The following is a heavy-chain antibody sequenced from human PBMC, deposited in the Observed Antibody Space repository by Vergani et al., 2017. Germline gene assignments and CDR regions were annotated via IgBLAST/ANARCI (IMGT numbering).Heavy chain of an antibody. J-gene: IGHJ3*02. CDR1: GFTTGDYV. D-gene: IGHD3-22*01. CDR2: IRSYMFGDGGTR. Sequence: EAQLAESGGGLVQPGQSLRLSCTASGFTTGDYVMSWFRQAPGKGLEWVGLIRSYMFGDGGTREYAASVKGRFTISRDNAKNSLYLQMNSLRAEDTAVYYCARDPEPYYDSSGYTWRAFDIWGQGTMVTVSS. V-gene: IGHV3-49*03. CDR3: ARDPEPYYDSSGYTWRAFDI.